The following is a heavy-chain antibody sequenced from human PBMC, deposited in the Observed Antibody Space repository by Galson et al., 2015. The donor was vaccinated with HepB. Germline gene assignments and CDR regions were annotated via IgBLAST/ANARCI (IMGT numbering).Heavy chain of an antibody. D-gene: IGHD3-10*01. J-gene: IGHJ3*02. V-gene: IGHV3-33*08. Sequence: SLRLSCAASGFTFSSYGMHWVRQAPGKGLEWVAVIWYDGSNKYYADSVKGRFTISRDNSKNTLYLQMNSLRAEDTAVYYCARQSTVRRTSPTDAFDIWGQGTMVTVSS. CDR2: IWYDGSNK. CDR1: GFTFSSYG. CDR3: ARQSTVRRTSPTDAFDI.